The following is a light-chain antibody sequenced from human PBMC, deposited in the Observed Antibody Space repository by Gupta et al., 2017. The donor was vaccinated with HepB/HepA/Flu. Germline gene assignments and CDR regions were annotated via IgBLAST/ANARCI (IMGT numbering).Light chain of an antibody. Sequence: SYELPQPPPVSVSPGQTARITCSGDVLTRQFTHWYQQRPGQAPVMVIYKDIERPSRIPQRFSGSISGTTATLSISGVQAEDEADYHCQSADSSGTDVVFGGGTKLTV. J-gene: IGLJ2*01. CDR2: KDI. V-gene: IGLV3-25*03. CDR1: VLTRQF. CDR3: QSADSSGTDVV.